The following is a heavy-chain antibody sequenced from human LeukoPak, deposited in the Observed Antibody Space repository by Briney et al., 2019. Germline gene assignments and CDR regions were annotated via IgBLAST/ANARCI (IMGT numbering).Heavy chain of an antibody. Sequence: PGGSLRLSCAASGFTFSSYAMHWVRQAPGKGLERVAVISYDGSNKYYADSVKGRFTISRDNSKNTLYLQMNSLRAEDTAVYYCARIVVVVAATYMDVWGKGTTVTVSS. CDR1: GFTFSSYA. J-gene: IGHJ6*03. CDR2: ISYDGSNK. V-gene: IGHV3-30*04. CDR3: ARIVVVVAATYMDV. D-gene: IGHD2-15*01.